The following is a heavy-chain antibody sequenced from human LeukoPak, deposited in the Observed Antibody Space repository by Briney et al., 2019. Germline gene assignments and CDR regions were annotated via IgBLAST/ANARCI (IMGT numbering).Heavy chain of an antibody. CDR1: GFTFSDYY. Sequence: KPGGSLRLSCAASGFTFSDYYMSWIRQAPGKGLEWVSYISSSGSTIYYADSVKGRFTISRDNAKNSLYLQTNSLRAEDTAVYYCARDVGADYYYYMDVWGKGTTVTVSS. J-gene: IGHJ6*03. V-gene: IGHV3-11*04. CDR3: ARDVGADYYYYMDV. D-gene: IGHD3-10*01. CDR2: ISSSGSTI.